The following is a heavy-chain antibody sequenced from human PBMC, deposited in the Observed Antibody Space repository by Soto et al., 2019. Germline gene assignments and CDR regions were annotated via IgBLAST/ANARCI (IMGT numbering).Heavy chain of an antibody. V-gene: IGHV3-49*03. Sequence: GGSLRLSCTASGFTFGDYAMSWFRQAPGKVLEWVGFIRSKAYGGTTEYAASVKGRFTISRDDSKSIAYLQMNSLKTEDTAVYYCTRVVVPAAIQPYYYYGMDVWGQGTTVTVSS. CDR3: TRVVVPAAIQPYYYYGMDV. J-gene: IGHJ6*02. CDR2: IRSKAYGGTT. D-gene: IGHD2-2*01. CDR1: GFTFGDYA.